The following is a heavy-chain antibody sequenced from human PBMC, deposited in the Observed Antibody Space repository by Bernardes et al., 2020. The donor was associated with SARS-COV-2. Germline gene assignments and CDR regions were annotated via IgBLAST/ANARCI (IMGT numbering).Heavy chain of an antibody. CDR1: GFTFSSYT. Sequence: GGSLRLSCAASGFTFSSYTMNWVRQAPGKGLEWISSISTSFSYISYSDSVRGRFTISRDNPKNSVSLQMNSLRAEDTAVYYCARVDFSNLYYFDYWGQGTPVTVSS. V-gene: IGHV3-21*06. D-gene: IGHD4-4*01. J-gene: IGHJ4*02. CDR3: ARVDFSNLYYFDY. CDR2: ISTSFSYI.